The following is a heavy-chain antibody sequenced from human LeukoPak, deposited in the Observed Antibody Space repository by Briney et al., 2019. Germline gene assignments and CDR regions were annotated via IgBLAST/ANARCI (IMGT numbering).Heavy chain of an antibody. CDR3: AKDGRDSSGWYRNYYDY. V-gene: IGHV3-53*01. CDR1: GFTVSSNY. Sequence: GGSLRLSCAASGFTVSSNYMSWVRQAPGKGLEWVSLIYSGGSTYYADSVKSRFTISRDNSKNTLYLQMNSLRAEDTAVYYCAKDGRDSSGWYRNYYDYWGRGTLVAVSS. J-gene: IGHJ4*02. D-gene: IGHD6-19*01. CDR2: IYSGGST.